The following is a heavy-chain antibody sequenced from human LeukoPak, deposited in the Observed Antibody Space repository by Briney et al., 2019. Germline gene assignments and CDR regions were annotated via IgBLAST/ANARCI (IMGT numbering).Heavy chain of an antibody. CDR2: IYYSGST. CDR3: ARDKKGASCYDY. D-gene: IGHD2-2*01. J-gene: IGHJ4*02. Sequence: PSETLSLTCTVSGGSISSYYWSWIRQPPGKGLVWIGYIYYSGSTNYNPSLKSRVTISVDTSKNQFSLKLSSVTAADTAVYYCARDKKGASCYDYWGQGTLVTVSS. CDR1: GGSISSYY. V-gene: IGHV4-59*01.